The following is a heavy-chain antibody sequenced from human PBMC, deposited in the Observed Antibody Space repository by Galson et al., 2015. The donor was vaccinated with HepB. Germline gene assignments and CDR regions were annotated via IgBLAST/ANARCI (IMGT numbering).Heavy chain of an antibody. CDR3: ARDLSGRAGY. Sequence: SLRLSCAASGFTFSSYSMNWVRQAPGKGLEWVSSISSSSSYIYYADSVKGRFTISRDSAKNSLHLQMNSLRAEDTAVYYCARDLSGRAGYWGQGTLVTVSS. V-gene: IGHV3-21*01. CDR1: GFTFSSYS. CDR2: ISSSSSYI. J-gene: IGHJ4*02. D-gene: IGHD6-19*01.